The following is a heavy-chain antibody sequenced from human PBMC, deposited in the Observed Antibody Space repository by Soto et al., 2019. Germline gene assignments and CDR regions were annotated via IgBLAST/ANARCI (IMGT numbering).Heavy chain of an antibody. Sequence: QVQLVQSGAEVKKPGSSVKVSCKASGGTFSRSAINWVRQAPGQGLEWMGGIVPVFGKANYAQKFQGRVTITADESTSTGYMDLRSLTSEDTAVYYCARDGTLYDSSAYYYVYWGQGTLVTVSS. CDR1: GGTFSRSA. J-gene: IGHJ4*02. CDR3: ARDGTLYDSSAYYYVY. V-gene: IGHV1-69*01. CDR2: IVPVFGKA. D-gene: IGHD3-22*01.